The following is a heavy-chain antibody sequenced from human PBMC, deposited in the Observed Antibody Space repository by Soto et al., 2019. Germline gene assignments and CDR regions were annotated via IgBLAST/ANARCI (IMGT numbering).Heavy chain of an antibody. CDR3: ARGYYYGMDV. CDR2: INHSGST. V-gene: IGHV4-34*01. J-gene: IGHJ6*02. CDR1: GGSFSGYY. Sequence: SETLSLTCAVYGGSFSGYYWSWIRQPPGKGLEWIGEINHSGSTNYNPSLKSRVTISVDTSKNQFSLKLSSLTAADTAVYYCARGYYYGMDVWGQGTTVTVSS.